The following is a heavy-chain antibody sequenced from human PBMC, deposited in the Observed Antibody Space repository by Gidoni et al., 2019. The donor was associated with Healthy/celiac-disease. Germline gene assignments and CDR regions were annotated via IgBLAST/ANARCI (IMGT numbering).Heavy chain of an antibody. CDR3: AKYSGIPRRGYFDY. CDR2: ISGSGGST. D-gene: IGHD2-21*01. J-gene: IGHJ4*02. V-gene: IGHV3-23*01. Sequence: EVQPLESGGGLVQPGGSVRLSCAASGFTLSGYAMSWVRQAPGKGLEWVSAISGSGGSTYYADSVKGRFTISRDNSKNTLYLQMNSLRAEDTAVYYCAKYSGIPRRGYFDYWGQGTLVTVSS. CDR1: GFTLSGYA.